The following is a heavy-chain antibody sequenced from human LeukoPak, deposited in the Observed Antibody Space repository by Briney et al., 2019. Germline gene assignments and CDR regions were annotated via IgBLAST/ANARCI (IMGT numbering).Heavy chain of an antibody. J-gene: IGHJ4*02. CDR2: INPNSGDT. Sequence: GASVKDSCMAPRYTFTGYHGRSGRQAPGQGLEWMGWINPNSGDTKYSQKFQGRVTMTRDTSISTAYMELSRLRSDDTAVYYCAPQMVSHLWGTEFHYWGQGTLVTVSS. D-gene: IGHD3-16*01. CDR3: APQMVSHLWGTEFHY. CDR1: RYTFTGYH. V-gene: IGHV1-2*02.